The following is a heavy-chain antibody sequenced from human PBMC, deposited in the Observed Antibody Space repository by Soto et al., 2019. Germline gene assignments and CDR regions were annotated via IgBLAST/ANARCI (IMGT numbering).Heavy chain of an antibody. D-gene: IGHD3-3*02. CDR3: ARSLTQAAFDP. CDR1: GGSISRGGHY. CDR2: IYPSGSS. J-gene: IGHJ5*02. Sequence: PSETLSLTCTVSGGSISRGGHYWNWIRQRPGKGLEWIGYIYPSGSSYYKPSLRNRVSISVDTSKNQVSLQLTSVTAADTAVYYCARSLTQAAFDPWGQGALVTVSS. V-gene: IGHV4-31*03.